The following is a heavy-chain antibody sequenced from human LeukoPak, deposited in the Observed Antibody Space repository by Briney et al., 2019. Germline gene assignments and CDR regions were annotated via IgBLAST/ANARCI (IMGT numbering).Heavy chain of an antibody. J-gene: IGHJ5*02. CDR3: ARRGDYYDSSGYYH. CDR2: IYYSGST. D-gene: IGHD3-22*01. CDR1: GFTFSSYG. Sequence: PGGSLRLSCAASGFTFSSYGMSWIRQPPGKGLEWIGSIYYSGSTYYNPSLKGRVTISVDTSKNQFSLKLSSVTAADTAVYYCARRGDYYDSSGYYHWGQGTLVTVSS. V-gene: IGHV4-39*01.